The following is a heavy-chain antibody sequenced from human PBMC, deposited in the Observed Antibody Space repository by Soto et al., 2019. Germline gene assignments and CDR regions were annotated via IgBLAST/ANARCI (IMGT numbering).Heavy chain of an antibody. D-gene: IGHD3-10*01. CDR1: GFTFSSYA. Sequence: GGSLRLSCAASGFTFSSYAMSWVRQAPGKGLEWVSAISGSGGSTYYADSVKGRFTISRDNSKNTLYLQMNSLRAEDTAVYYCARDLGFLNWFDPWGQGTLVTVSS. CDR2: ISGSGGST. J-gene: IGHJ5*02. V-gene: IGHV3-23*01. CDR3: ARDLGFLNWFDP.